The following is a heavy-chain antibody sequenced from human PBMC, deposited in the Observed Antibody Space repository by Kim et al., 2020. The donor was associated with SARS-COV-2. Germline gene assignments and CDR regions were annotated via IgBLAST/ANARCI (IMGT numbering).Heavy chain of an antibody. J-gene: IGHJ4*02. Sequence: DSVKGRVTISRDNTKNTLYLQMNSLRAEDAAVYYCAKVTAAISSGYYFDYWGQGTLVTVSS. V-gene: IGHV3-23*01. D-gene: IGHD3-22*01. CDR3: AKVTAAISSGYYFDY.